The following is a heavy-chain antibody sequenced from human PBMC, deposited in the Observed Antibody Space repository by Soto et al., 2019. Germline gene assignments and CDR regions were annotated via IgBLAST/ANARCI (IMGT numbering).Heavy chain of an antibody. D-gene: IGHD3-10*01. Sequence: QVQLQQWGAGLFKPSETLSLTCAVHGGSFSGYYWSWIRQPPGKGLEWIGEINHSGSTNYKPPLKSRVTISVDTSKNQFSLKLSSVTAADTAVYYCARGTIVRGVIFSMGYYYGMDVWGQGSTVTVSS. J-gene: IGHJ6*02. CDR3: ARGTIVRGVIFSMGYYYGMDV. CDR1: GGSFSGYY. CDR2: INHSGST. V-gene: IGHV4-34*01.